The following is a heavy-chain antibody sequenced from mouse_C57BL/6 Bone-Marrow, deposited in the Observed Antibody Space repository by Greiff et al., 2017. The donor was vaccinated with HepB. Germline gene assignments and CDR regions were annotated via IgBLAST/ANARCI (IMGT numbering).Heavy chain of an antibody. CDR3: TIITTVGAC. J-gene: IGHJ3*01. CDR1: GFNIKDDY. D-gene: IGHD1-1*01. V-gene: IGHV14-4*01. Sequence: EVQLQESGAELVRPGASVKLSCTASGFNIKDDYMHWVKQRPEQGLEWIGWIDPENGDTEYASKFQGKGTITADTSSNTAYLQLSSLTSEDTAVYYCTIITTVGACWGQGTLVTVSA. CDR2: IDPENGDT.